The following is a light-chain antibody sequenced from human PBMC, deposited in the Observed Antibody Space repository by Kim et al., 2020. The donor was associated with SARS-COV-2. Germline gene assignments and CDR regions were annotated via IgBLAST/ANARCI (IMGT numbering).Light chain of an antibody. CDR1: QSVSSNY. Sequence: PGERATASCRASQSVSSNYFSWYQQKPGQAPRLLIYGASSRATGIPDRFSGSGSETDFILTISRLDPEDFAVYYCQHYGTSPLTFGGGTKVEI. J-gene: IGKJ4*01. V-gene: IGKV3-20*01. CDR3: QHYGTSPLT. CDR2: GAS.